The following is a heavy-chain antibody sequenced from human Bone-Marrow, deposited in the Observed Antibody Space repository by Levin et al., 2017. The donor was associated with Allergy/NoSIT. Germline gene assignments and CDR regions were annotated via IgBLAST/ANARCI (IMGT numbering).Heavy chain of an antibody. D-gene: IGHD6-19*01. CDR3: ARVKRRSISSGWFPFFDY. CDR1: GFTFSSYW. CDR2: IKQDGSEK. J-gene: IGHJ4*02. V-gene: IGHV3-7*01. Sequence: GGSLRLSCAASGFTFSSYWMSWVRQAPGKGLEWVANIKQDGSEKYYVDSVKGRFTISRDNAKNSLYLQMNSLRADDTAVYYCARVKRRSISSGWFPFFDYWGQGTLVTVSS.